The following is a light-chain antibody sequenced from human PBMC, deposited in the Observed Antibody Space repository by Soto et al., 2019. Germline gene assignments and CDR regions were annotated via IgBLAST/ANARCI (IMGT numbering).Light chain of an antibody. CDR3: AAWDDSLSGIYV. J-gene: IGLJ1*01. Sequence: QSVLTQPPSASGTPGQRVTISCSGSSSNIGTYTVNWYQQLPGTAPKLLIYNNDQRPSGVPDRFSGFKYGTAASLAISGLQSEDEAEYYCAAWDDSLSGIYVFGTATKLTVL. V-gene: IGLV1-44*01. CDR1: SSNIGTYT. CDR2: NND.